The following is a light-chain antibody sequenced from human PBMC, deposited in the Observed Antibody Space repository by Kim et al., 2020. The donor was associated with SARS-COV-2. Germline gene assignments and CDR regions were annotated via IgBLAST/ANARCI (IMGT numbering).Light chain of an antibody. J-gene: IGLJ2*01. Sequence: SSELTQDPAVSVALGQTARITCQGDTLRFSYATWYQQKPGQAPVLVIYGENDRPSGIPDRFSGSSSGNTASLTITGAQAEDEADYYCNSRDSSAYRVLFGGGTQLTVL. CDR2: GEN. V-gene: IGLV3-19*01. CDR1: TLRFSY. CDR3: NSRDSSAYRVL.